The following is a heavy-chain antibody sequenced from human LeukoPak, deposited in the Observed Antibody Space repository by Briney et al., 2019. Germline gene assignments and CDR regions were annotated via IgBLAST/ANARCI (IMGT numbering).Heavy chain of an antibody. CDR3: ARGGGIFGVLTTAHYYGIDV. CDR2: INPIFRTA. CDR1: GYTFTSYY. Sequence: SVKVSCKVSGYTFTSYYMHWVRQAPGQGLEWMGGINPIFRTANYAQQFQDRVTIIADESTSTAYMELSLLKFEDTAVYYCARGGGIFGVLTTAHYYGIDVWGQGTTVTVSS. V-gene: IGHV1-69*13. J-gene: IGHJ6*02. D-gene: IGHD3-3*01.